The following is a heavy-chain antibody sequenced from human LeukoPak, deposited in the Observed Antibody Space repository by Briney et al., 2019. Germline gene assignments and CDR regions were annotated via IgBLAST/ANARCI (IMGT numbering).Heavy chain of an antibody. CDR2: ITPYNGNT. D-gene: IGHD2-15*01. J-gene: IGHJ4*02. CDR1: GYTFTSYD. V-gene: IGHV1-18*01. Sequence: GASVKVSCKASGYTFTSYDITWVRQAPGQGLDWMGWITPYNGNTDYVQKVQGRVTMTADTSTTTVYMELRSLTSDDTAVYYCARLNSAANFLDYWGQGTLVTVSP. CDR3: ARLNSAANFLDY.